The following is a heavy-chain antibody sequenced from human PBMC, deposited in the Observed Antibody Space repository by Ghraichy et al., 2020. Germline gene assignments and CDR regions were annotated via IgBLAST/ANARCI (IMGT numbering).Heavy chain of an antibody. CDR1: GYTFITYH. D-gene: IGHD1-1*01. CDR2: MHPYTGVT. V-gene: IGHV1-2*06. CDR3: APDLEGTVRFDP. Sequence: ASVKVSCKTSGYTFITYHMHWVRQAPGEGLEWMGRMHPYTGVTNFAQKFQGRVAMTRDTSTSTAYMELRGLRSDDTAVYFCAPDLEGTVRFDPRGQGTLVTVSS. J-gene: IGHJ5*02.